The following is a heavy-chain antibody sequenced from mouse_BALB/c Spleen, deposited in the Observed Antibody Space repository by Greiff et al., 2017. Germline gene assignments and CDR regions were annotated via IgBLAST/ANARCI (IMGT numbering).Heavy chain of an antibody. Sequence: DVMLVESGGGLVKPGGSLKLSCAASGFAFSSYDMSWVRQTPEKRLEWVASISSGGSTYYPDSVKGRFTISRDNARNILYLQMSSLRSEDTAMYYCARRSYYYGSSYGAMDYWGQGTSVTVSS. J-gene: IGHJ4*01. D-gene: IGHD1-1*01. CDR2: ISSGGST. CDR3: ARRSYYYGSSYGAMDY. CDR1: GFAFSSYD. V-gene: IGHV5-6-5*01.